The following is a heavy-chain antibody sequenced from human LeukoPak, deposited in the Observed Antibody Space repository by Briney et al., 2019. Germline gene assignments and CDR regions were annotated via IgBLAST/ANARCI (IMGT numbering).Heavy chain of an antibody. Sequence: GGSLRLSCAASGFTFSSYAMSWVRQAPGEGLEWVSAISGSGGSTYYADSVKGRFTISRDNSKNTLYLQMNSLRAEDTAVYYCAKDLRYCSSTSCFTGSDYWGQGTLVTVSS. V-gene: IGHV3-23*01. CDR3: AKDLRYCSSTSCFTGSDY. CDR1: GFTFSSYA. J-gene: IGHJ4*02. CDR2: ISGSGGST. D-gene: IGHD2-2*01.